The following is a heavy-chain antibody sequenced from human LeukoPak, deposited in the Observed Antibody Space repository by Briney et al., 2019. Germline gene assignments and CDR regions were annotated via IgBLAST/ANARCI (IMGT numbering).Heavy chain of an antibody. CDR2: ISAYNGNT. J-gene: IGHJ4*02. CDR3: ASSYGRWLQLSSDY. CDR1: GYTFTSYG. Sequence: ASVKVSCKASGYTFTSYGISWVRQAPGQGLEWMGWISAYNGNTNYAQKLQGRVTMTTDTSTSTAYMELRSLRSDDTAVYYCASSYGRWLQLSSDYWGQGTLVTVSS. D-gene: IGHD5-24*01. V-gene: IGHV1-18*01.